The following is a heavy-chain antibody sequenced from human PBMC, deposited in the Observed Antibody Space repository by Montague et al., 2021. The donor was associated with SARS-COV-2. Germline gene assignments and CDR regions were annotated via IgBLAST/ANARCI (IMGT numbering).Heavy chain of an antibody. CDR3: AREHNYDSGRRDGFDI. J-gene: IGHJ3*02. Sequence: SRRLSCAASGFTFSDYYMNWIRRAPGKGLEWVSHITSSSSHLYYADSVKGRFTISRDNAKNSLYLQMNSLRAEDTAVYYCAREHNYDSGRRDGFDIWGQGTVVTVSS. CDR1: GFTFSDYY. V-gene: IGHV3-11*01. CDR2: ITSSSSHL. D-gene: IGHD3-10*01.